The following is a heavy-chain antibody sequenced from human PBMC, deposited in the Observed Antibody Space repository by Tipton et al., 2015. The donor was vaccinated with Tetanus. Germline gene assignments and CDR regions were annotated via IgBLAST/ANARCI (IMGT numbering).Heavy chain of an antibody. Sequence: GASISSYYWNWIRQVPGKGLEWIGYAHHSGNTNYNPSLSGRVTTSVDTSKNQFSLKMSSVTAADTAVYYCARWGDASGSTNLYAFDIWGQGTMVSVSS. D-gene: IGHD3-10*01. CDR3: ARWGDASGSTNLYAFDI. CDR2: AHHSGNT. V-gene: IGHV4-59*01. J-gene: IGHJ3*02. CDR1: GASISSYY.